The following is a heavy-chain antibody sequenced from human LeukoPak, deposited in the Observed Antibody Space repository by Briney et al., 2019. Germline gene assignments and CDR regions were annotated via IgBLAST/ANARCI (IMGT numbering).Heavy chain of an antibody. J-gene: IGHJ4*02. CDR3: ARTSQPGIAVAGKPFDY. CDR2: ISSSGSTI. V-gene: IGHV3-48*03. D-gene: IGHD6-19*01. Sequence: MNAVRQEQGKGLEWVSYISSSGSTIYYADSVKGRFTISRDNAKNSLYPQMNSLRAEDTAVYYCARTSQPGIAVAGKPFDYWGQGTLVTVSS.